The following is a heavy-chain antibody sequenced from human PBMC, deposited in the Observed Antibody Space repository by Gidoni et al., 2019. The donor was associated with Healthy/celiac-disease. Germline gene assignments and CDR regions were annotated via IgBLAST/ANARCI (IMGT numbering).Heavy chain of an antibody. V-gene: IGHV3-30-3*01. CDR1: GFTFSSYA. CDR3: ARDRYDFWSGFPPSYYFDY. Sequence: QVQLVESGGGVVQPGRSLRLSCAASGFTFSSYAMHWVRQAPGKGLECVAVIAYDGSNKYYADSVKGRFTISRDNSKNTLYLQMNSLRAEDTAVYYCARDRYDFWSGFPPSYYFDYWGQGTLVTVSS. J-gene: IGHJ4*02. D-gene: IGHD3-3*01. CDR2: IAYDGSNK.